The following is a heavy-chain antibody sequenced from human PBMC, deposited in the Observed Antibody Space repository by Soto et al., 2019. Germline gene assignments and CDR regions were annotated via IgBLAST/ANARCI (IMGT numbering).Heavy chain of an antibody. J-gene: IGHJ5*02. CDR1: GGSISSSSYY. D-gene: IGHD6-13*01. V-gene: IGHV4-39*01. Sequence: SETLSLTCTVSGGSISSSSYYWGWIRQPPGKGLEWIGSIYYSGSTYYNPSLKSRVTISVDTSKNQFSLKLSSVTAADTAVYYCARGSKGAAAGTWNRFDPWGQGTLVTVSS. CDR3: ARGSKGAAAGTWNRFDP. CDR2: IYYSGST.